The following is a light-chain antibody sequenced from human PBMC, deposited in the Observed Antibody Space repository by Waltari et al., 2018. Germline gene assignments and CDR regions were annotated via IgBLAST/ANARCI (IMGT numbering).Light chain of an antibody. V-gene: IGLV2-11*01. CDR1: SSDVGAYNH. CDR3: CSYAGTYTVRV. CDR2: GVS. J-gene: IGLJ3*02. Sequence: QSALTQPRSVSGSPGQSVTISCTGTSSDVGAYNHVSWYQQHPGKAPKLMIYGVSKRPSGVPDRFSGSKSGNTASLTISGLQAEGEGDYYCCSYAGTYTVRVFGGGTKVTVL.